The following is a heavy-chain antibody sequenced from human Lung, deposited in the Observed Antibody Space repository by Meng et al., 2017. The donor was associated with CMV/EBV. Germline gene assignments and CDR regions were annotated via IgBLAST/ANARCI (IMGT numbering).Heavy chain of an antibody. Sequence: GESXKISCKASGYTFSYYDIIWVRQASGQGLEWVGWMNPNRGNTAYAQKFQGRVTMTRDTSTSIAYMELSSLRSGDTAVYYCARGQVQCSTINCHDYRFSGMDVWGQGTTVTVSS. CDR3: ARGQVQCSTINCHDYRFSGMDV. V-gene: IGHV1-8*01. D-gene: IGHD2/OR15-2a*01. CDR1: GYTFSYYD. CDR2: MNPNRGNT. J-gene: IGHJ6*02.